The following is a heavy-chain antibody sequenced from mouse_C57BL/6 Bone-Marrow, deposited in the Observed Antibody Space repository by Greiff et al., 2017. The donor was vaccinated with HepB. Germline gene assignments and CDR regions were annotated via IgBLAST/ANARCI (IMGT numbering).Heavy chain of an antibody. CDR1: GFTFSDFY. D-gene: IGHD2-1*01. CDR3: ARDAEGWYPFAY. J-gene: IGHJ3*01. CDR2: SRNKANDYTT. Sequence: EVQRVESGGGLVQSGRSLRLSCATSGFTFSDFYMEWVRQAPGKGLEWIAASRNKANDYTTEYSASVKGRFIVSRDTSQSILYLQMNALRAEDTAIDYCARDAEGWYPFAYWGQGTLVTVSA. V-gene: IGHV7-1*01.